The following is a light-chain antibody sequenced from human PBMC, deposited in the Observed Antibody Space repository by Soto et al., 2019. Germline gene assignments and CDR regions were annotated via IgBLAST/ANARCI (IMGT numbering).Light chain of an antibody. Sequence: EIVLTQSPGTLSLSPGERATLSCRASQSVSSSYLAWYQQKPGQAPRLLIYGASSRATGNPDRFSGSGSGTDFTLTISRLEPEDFEVYYCQQYGRSPLPFGPSTKVDLQ. V-gene: IGKV3-20*01. J-gene: IGKJ3*01. CDR1: QSVSSSY. CDR3: QQYGRSPLP. CDR2: GAS.